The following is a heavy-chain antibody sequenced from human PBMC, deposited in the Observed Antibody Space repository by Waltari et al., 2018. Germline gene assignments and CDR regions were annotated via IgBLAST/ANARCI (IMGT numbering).Heavy chain of an antibody. CDR3: ATDGIVGATLGGYFDY. D-gene: IGHD1-26*01. CDR2: FDPEDGET. V-gene: IGHV1-24*01. J-gene: IGHJ4*02. CDR1: GYTLTELS. Sequence: QVQLVQSGAEVKKPGASVKVSCKVSGYTLTELSMHWVRQAPGQGLEWMGGFDPEDGETSYAQKFQGRVTMTEDTSTDTAYMELSSLRSEDTAVYYCATDGIVGATLGGYFDYWGQGTLVTVSS.